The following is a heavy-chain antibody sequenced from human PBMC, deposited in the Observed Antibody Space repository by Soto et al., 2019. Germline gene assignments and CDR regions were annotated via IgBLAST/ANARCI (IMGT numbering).Heavy chain of an antibody. CDR1: GGSISSSSYY. D-gene: IGHD5-12*01. V-gene: IGHV4-39*01. CDR2: IYYSGST. J-gene: IGHJ4*02. Sequence: PSETLSLTCTVSGGSISSSSYYWGWIRQPPGKGLEWIGSIYYSGSTYYNPSLKSRVTISVDTSKNQFSLKLSSVTAADTAVYYCARNIVATVNFDYWGQGTLVTVSS. CDR3: ARNIVATVNFDY.